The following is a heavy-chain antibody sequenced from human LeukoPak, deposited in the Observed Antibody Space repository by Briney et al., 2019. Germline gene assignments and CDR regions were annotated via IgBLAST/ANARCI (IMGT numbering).Heavy chain of an antibody. CDR1: GDSVCTYS. CDR2: VYSNGNT. V-gene: IGHV4-4*07. CDR3: ARDFSSKNWFDT. D-gene: IGHD2/OR15-2a*01. J-gene: IGHJ5*02. Sequence: SETLSLTCTVFGDSVCTYSWSWIRQPAGEGLEWIGRVYSNGNTNYNPSLKSRVTLSTDRSKNQVSLKLTTVTAADTATYYCARDFSSKNWFDTWGQGTLVTVSS.